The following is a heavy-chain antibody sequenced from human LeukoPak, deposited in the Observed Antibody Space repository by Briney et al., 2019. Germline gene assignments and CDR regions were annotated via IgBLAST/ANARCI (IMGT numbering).Heavy chain of an antibody. CDR1: EFTFSAYA. V-gene: IGHV3-30*02. CDR3: TRDLGTEYNIFDY. Sequence: PGGSLRLSCAASEFTFSAYAMQWIRQAPGRGLEWVAFVRYGGNIKYYADSVKGRFTISRDNSKNTLYLEMNSLRPEDTAVYYCTRDLGTEYNIFDYWGQGTLVTVSS. D-gene: IGHD3-9*01. CDR2: VRYGGNIK. J-gene: IGHJ4*02.